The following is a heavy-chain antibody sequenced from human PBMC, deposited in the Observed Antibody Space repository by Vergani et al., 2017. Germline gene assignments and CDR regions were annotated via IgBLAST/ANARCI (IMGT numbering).Heavy chain of an antibody. CDR2: INPSGGST. Sequence: QVQVVQSGAEVKKSGASVKVSCKTSGYTFSNYYMHWVRQAPGQGLEWMGIINPSGGSTSYAQKFQGRVTMTRDTSTSTVYMELSSLRSEDTAVYYCARHGRKIGAFDYWGQGTLVTVSS. CDR3: ARHGRKIGAFDY. D-gene: IGHD2/OR15-2a*01. CDR1: GYTFSNYY. J-gene: IGHJ4*02. V-gene: IGHV1-46*03.